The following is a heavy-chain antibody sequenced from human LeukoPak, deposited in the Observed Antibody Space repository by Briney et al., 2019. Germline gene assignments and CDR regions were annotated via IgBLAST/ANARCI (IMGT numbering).Heavy chain of an antibody. Sequence: GASVKVSCKASGYTFTSYYMHWVRQAPGQGLEWMGIINPSGGSTSYAQKFQGRVTMTRDMSTSTVYMELSSLRSEDTAVYYCASEPVVPAASGGYWGQGILVTVSS. V-gene: IGHV1-46*01. D-gene: IGHD2-2*01. J-gene: IGHJ4*02. CDR2: INPSGGST. CDR3: ASEPVVPAASGGY. CDR1: GYTFTSYY.